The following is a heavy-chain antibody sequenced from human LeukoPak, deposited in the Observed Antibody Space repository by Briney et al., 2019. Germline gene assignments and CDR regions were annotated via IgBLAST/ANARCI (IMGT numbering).Heavy chain of an antibody. CDR2: IKQDGSEK. CDR3: AREREWELPIHDAFDI. CDR1: GFTFSSYW. Sequence: GGSLRLSCAASGFTFSSYWMSWVRQAPGKGLEWVANIKQDGSEKYYVDSVKGRFTISRDNAKNSLYLQMNSLRAEDTAVYYCAREREWELPIHDAFDIWGQGTMVTVSS. D-gene: IGHD1-26*01. V-gene: IGHV3-7*01. J-gene: IGHJ3*02.